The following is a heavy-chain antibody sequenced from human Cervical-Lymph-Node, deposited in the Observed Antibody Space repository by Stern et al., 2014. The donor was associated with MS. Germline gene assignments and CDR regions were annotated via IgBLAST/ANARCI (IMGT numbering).Heavy chain of an antibody. D-gene: IGHD3-3*01. CDR2: SHYRGPT. V-gene: IGHV4-59*08. CDR1: GGSISSYY. Sequence: QVQLQESGPGLVKPSETLSLTCSVSGGSISSYYWNWIRQPPGKGLEWIANSHYRGPTNYTPPPKSRVTILQAPPKKKTPRKLPSGTAADTAVYYCAGSGTYYPDYWGQGILVTVSS. J-gene: IGHJ4*02. CDR3: AGSGTYYPDY.